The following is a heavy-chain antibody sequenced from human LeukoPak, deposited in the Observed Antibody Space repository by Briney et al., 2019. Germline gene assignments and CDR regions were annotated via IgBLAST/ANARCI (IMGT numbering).Heavy chain of an antibody. D-gene: IGHD6-19*01. J-gene: IGHJ3*02. CDR3: VRVRSVSSAWRAFDI. CDR2: IWSDGSAK. Sequence: GGSLRLSCAASGFTFSSYGMHWVRQAPGKRLEWVAVIWSDGSAKYYADSVTGRVTISRDNSKNTLYLQIYSLRAEDTAVYYCVRVRSVSSAWRAFDIWGQGTMVIVSS. CDR1: GFTFSSYG. V-gene: IGHV3-33*01.